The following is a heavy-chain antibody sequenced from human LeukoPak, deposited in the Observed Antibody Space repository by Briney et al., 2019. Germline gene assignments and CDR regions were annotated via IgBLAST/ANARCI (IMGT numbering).Heavy chain of an antibody. V-gene: IGHV4-39*01. J-gene: IGHJ5*02. D-gene: IGHD4-11*01. CDR2: IYYSGST. CDR1: GGSISSSSYY. CDR3: AMTVLYSNYDPEFYNWFDP. Sequence: SSETLSLTCTVSGGSISSSSYYWGWIRQPPGKGLEWFGSIYYSGSTYYNPSLKSRVTISVDTSKNQFSLKLSSVTAADTAVYYCAMTVLYSNYDPEFYNWFDPWGQGTLVTVSS.